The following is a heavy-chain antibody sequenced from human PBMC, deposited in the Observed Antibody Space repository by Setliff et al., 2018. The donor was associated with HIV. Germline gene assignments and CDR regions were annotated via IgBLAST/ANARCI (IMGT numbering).Heavy chain of an antibody. Sequence: PSETLSLTCAVSGYSIRSGYYWGWIRQSPGKGLEWIGSIFHSGSTYTSPSLRSRVTMYVDTSKNQFSLNLNSVTAADTAVYYCARWMTSRINRRHLRGDWFDPWGQGSLVTVSS. V-gene: IGHV4-38-2*01. CDR2: IFHSGST. J-gene: IGHJ5*02. CDR3: ARWMTSRINRRHLRGDWFDP. CDR1: GYSIRSGYY. D-gene: IGHD1-1*01.